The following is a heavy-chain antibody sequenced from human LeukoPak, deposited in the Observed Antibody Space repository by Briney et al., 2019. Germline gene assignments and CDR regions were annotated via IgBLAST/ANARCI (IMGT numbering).Heavy chain of an antibody. Sequence: PGGSLRLSCAASGFTFSSYAMSWVRQAPGKGLEWVSGISGSGGSTYYADSVKGRFTISRDNSNNTLYLQMNSLRAEDTAVYYCAKDGNRMATITWGDYWGQGTLVTVSS. CDR1: GFTFSSYA. CDR2: ISGSGGST. D-gene: IGHD5-24*01. V-gene: IGHV3-23*01. J-gene: IGHJ4*02. CDR3: AKDGNRMATITWGDY.